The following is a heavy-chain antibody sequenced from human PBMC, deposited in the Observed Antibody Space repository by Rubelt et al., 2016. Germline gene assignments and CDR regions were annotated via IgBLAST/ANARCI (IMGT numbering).Heavy chain of an antibody. CDR1: GGSISSSSYY. CDR3: ARDYRVVVADAQGGMDV. CDR2: IYYSGST. J-gene: IGHJ6*02. V-gene: IGHV4-39*07. Sequence: LSLTCTVSGGSISSSSYYWGWIRQPPGKGLEWIGSIYYSGSTYYNPSLKSRVTISVDTSKNQFSLKLSSVTAADTAVYYCARDYRVVVADAQGGMDVWGQGTTVTVSS. D-gene: IGHD2-15*01.